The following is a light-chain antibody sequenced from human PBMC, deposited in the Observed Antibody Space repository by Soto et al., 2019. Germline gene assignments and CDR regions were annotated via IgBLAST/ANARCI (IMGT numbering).Light chain of an antibody. J-gene: IGKJ2*01. CDR3: QQYDNSVYT. CDR1: QTVASPY. CDR2: GTS. Sequence: EIVLTQSPGTLSLSPGERATLSCRTSQTVASPYLAWYQQRVGQAPRLLMYGTSTRATGVPDRFSGSGSGTDFTLTINRLEPEDSAVYYCQQYDNSVYTFGQGTKLGIK. V-gene: IGKV3-20*01.